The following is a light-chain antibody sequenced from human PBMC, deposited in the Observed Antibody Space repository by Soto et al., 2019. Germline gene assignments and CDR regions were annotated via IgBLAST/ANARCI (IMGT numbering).Light chain of an antibody. Sequence: QSALTQPPSASGSPGQSVTISCTGTSSDVGGYNYVSWYQQHPGKAPKLMIYEVSKRPSGVPDRFSGSKSGNTASLTVSGXXXXXXADYYCSSYAGSNNFGVFGGGTKLTVL. CDR2: EVS. CDR3: SSYAGSNNFGV. J-gene: IGLJ2*01. V-gene: IGLV2-8*01. CDR1: SSDVGGYNY.